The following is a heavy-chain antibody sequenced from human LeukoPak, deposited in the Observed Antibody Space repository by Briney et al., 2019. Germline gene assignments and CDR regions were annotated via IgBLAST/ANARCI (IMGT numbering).Heavy chain of an antibody. J-gene: IGHJ4*02. D-gene: IGHD2-2*01. CDR1: GFTFSSYA. Sequence: SGGSLRLSCAASGFTFSSYAMSWVRQAPGKGLEWVSAISGSGGSTYYADSVKGRFTISRDNAKNSLYLQMNSLRAEDTALYYCARLGYCSSTSCYDDWGQGTLVTVSS. V-gene: IGHV3-23*01. CDR3: ARLGYCSSTSCYDD. CDR2: ISGSGGST.